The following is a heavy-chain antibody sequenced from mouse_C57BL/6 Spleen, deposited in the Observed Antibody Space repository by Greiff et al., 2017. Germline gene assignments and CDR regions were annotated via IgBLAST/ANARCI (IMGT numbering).Heavy chain of an antibody. V-gene: IGHV1-80*01. CDR2: IYPGDGDT. Sequence: VQLQQSGAELVKPGASVKISCKASGYAFSSYWMNWVKQRPGKGLEWIGQIYPGDGDTNYNGKFKGKATLTADKSSSTAYMQLSSLTSEDSAVYFCARYPWSFCSNYFDDWGQGTTLTVSS. CDR1: GYAFSSYW. D-gene: IGHD1-1*01. CDR3: ARYPWSFCSNYFDD. J-gene: IGHJ2*01.